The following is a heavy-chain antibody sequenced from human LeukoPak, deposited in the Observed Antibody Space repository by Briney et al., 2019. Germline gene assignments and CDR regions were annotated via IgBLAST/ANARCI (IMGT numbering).Heavy chain of an antibody. J-gene: IGHJ4*02. CDR3: ARGIADPYSFDS. D-gene: IGHD6-13*01. V-gene: IGHV4-4*07. CDR1: GGSINFYY. CDR2: IYSTGST. Sequence: SSETLSLTCTVYGGSINFYYWSWIRQPAGKGLEWIGRIYSTGSTNYSPSLKSRVTMSVDKSKNQFSLNLSSVTAADTAVYYCARGIADPYSFDSWGQGTLVTVSS.